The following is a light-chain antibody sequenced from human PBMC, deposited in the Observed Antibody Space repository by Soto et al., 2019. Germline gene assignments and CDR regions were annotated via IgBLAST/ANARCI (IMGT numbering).Light chain of an antibody. CDR1: QSVSSN. J-gene: IGKJ1*01. V-gene: IGKV3-15*01. CDR2: GAS. CDR3: QQYNNWLGT. Sequence: EIVMTQSPATLSVSPGKRATLSGRASQSVSSNLAWYQQKPGQAPRLLIYGASTRATGIPARFSGSGSGTEFTLTISSLQSEDFAVYYCQQYNNWLGTFGQGTKVEIK.